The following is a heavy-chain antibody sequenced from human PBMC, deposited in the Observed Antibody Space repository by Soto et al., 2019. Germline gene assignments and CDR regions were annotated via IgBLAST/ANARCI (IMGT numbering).Heavy chain of an antibody. CDR1: GFTFGDYA. J-gene: IGHJ4*02. Sequence: PGGSLRLSCRASGFTFGDYAMSWCRHGPGKGLGRVGFIRSKAFGGTTEYPSSVKGSFTITRDDPKRIAHLQMNRPNTEDTAVYYCTREVLGWFGELFDYWGQGTLVTVSS. CDR2: IRSKAFGGTT. D-gene: IGHD3-10*01. CDR3: TREVLGWFGELFDY. V-gene: IGHV3-49*03.